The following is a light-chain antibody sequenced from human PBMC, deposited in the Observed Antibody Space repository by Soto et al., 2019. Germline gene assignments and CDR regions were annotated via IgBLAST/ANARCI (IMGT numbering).Light chain of an antibody. CDR1: QSVSSSY. CDR3: QQSYSTTWT. V-gene: IGKV3D-20*01. J-gene: IGKJ1*01. CDR2: DAS. Sequence: EVVLTQSPSTLSLSPGERATLSCGASQSVSSSYLAWYQQKPGLAPRLLIYDASSRATGIPDRFSGSGSETDFTLTISSLQPEDFATYSCQQSYSTTWTFGQGTKVDVK.